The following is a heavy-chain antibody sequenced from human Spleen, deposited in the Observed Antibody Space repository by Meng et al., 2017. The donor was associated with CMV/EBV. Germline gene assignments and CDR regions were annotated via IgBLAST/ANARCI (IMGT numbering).Heavy chain of an antibody. CDR2: IKQDGSEK. V-gene: IGHV3-7*01. CDR1: GFTFSSYW. J-gene: IGHJ4*02. D-gene: IGHD6-6*01. CDR3: ARGMSIAAPRLFVY. Sequence: GESLKISCAASGFTFSSYWMSWIRQAPGKGLEWVANIKQDGSEKYYVDSVKGRFTISRDNAKNSLYLQMNSLRAEDTAVYYCARGMSIAAPRLFVYWGQGALVTVSS.